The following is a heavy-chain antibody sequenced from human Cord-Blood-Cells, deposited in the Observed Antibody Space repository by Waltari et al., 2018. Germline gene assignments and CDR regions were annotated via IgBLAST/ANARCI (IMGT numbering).Heavy chain of an antibody. V-gene: IGHV4-39*01. D-gene: IGHD3-3*01. CDR1: GGSISSSSYY. CDR2: IYYSGST. CDR3: ARQPRITIFGVVISAFDY. Sequence: QLQLQESGPGLVKPSETLSLTCTVSGGSISSSSYYWGWIRQPPGKGLEWIGSIYYSGSTYYNPSPKSRVTISVDTSKNQFSLKLSSVTAADTAVYYCARQPRITIFGVVISAFDYWGQGTLVTVSS. J-gene: IGHJ4*02.